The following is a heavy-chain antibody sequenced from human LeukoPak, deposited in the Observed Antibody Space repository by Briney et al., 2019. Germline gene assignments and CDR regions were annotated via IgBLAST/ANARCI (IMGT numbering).Heavy chain of an antibody. CDR3: ARETPDSSGWD. CDR1: GFTFDDSV. D-gene: IGHD6-19*01. V-gene: IGHV3-20*04. J-gene: IGHJ4*02. CDR2: INWNGGST. Sequence: GGSLRLSCAASGFTFDDSVMSWVRQAPGKGLEWVSGINWNGGSTGYADSVKGRFTISRDNAKNSLSLQMNSLRAEDTAVYYCARETPDSSGWDWGQGTLVTVSS.